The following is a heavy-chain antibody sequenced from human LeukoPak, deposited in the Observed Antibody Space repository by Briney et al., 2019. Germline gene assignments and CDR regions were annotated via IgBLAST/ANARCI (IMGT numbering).Heavy chain of an antibody. CDR1: GFAFRSLY. CDR3: ARAIALSRSPAY. CDR2: INIDGSST. V-gene: IGHV3-74*01. J-gene: IGHJ4*02. D-gene: IGHD3-3*02. Sequence: GGSLRLSCAASGFAFRSLYMHWVRQAPGKGLVWVSRINIDGSSTTYADSVKGRFTISTDNTKNTLYLQMNSLRAEDTAVYYCARAIALSRSPAYWGQGTLGTVSS.